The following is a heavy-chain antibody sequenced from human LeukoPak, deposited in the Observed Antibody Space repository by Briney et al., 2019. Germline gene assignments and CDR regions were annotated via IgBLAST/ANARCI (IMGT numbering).Heavy chain of an antibody. CDR3: ARFVTTVTGWFDP. D-gene: IGHD4-17*01. J-gene: IGHJ5*02. V-gene: IGHV4-61*01. CDR2: IYYSGST. CDR1: GGSVSSGSYY. Sequence: SETLSLTCTVSGGSVSSGSYYWSWIRQPPGKGLEWIGYIYYSGSTNYNPSLKSRVTISVDTSKNQFSLKLSSVTAADTAVYYCARFVTTVTGWFDPWGQGTLVTVSS.